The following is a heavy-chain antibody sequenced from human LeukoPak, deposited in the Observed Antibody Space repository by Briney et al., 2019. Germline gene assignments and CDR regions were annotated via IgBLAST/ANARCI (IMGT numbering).Heavy chain of an antibody. V-gene: IGHV1-18*01. J-gene: IGHJ4*01. Sequence: ASVKVSCKATGYTFTNFGIIWVRQAPGQGLERMGWISAYNGNTKYSQRVQGRVTLTADTSTSTAYMEIRSLRFDDTAIYYCARSYSGSLRAPFDFWGQGSLVTVS. D-gene: IGHD1-26*01. CDR1: GYTFTNFG. CDR2: ISAYNGNT. CDR3: ARSYSGSLRAPFDF.